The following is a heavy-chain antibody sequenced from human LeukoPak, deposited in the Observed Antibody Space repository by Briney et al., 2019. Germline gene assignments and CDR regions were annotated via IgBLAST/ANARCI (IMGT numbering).Heavy chain of an antibody. CDR2: INPGSGGT. V-gene: IGHV1-2*02. Sequence: GASVKVSCKASGHTFTGYYMHWVRQAPGQGLEWMGWINPGSGGTNNAQKFQGRVTMTMDTSLNTAYMELRRLKSDDTAVYYCARDLKADIVPYYGMDVWGQGTTVTVS. CDR3: ARDLKADIVPYYGMDV. J-gene: IGHJ6*02. D-gene: IGHD2-15*01. CDR1: GHTFTGYY.